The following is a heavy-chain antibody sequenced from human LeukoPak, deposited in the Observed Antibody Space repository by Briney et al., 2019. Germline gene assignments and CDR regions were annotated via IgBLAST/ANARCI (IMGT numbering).Heavy chain of an antibody. Sequence: EASVKVSCKASGYTFTGYYMHWVRQAPGQGLEWMGWINPNSGGTNYAQKFQGRVTMTRDTSISTAYMELSRLRSDDTAVYYCARDLVVVPAAEYRYNWFDPWGQGTLVTVSS. CDR2: INPNSGGT. CDR3: ARDLVVVPAAEYRYNWFDP. J-gene: IGHJ5*02. CDR1: GYTFTGYY. V-gene: IGHV1-2*02. D-gene: IGHD2-2*01.